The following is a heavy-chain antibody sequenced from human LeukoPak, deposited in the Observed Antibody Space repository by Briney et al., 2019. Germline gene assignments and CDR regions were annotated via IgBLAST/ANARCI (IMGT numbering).Heavy chain of an antibody. D-gene: IGHD3-3*01. V-gene: IGHV4-59*08. CDR2: IYYSGST. Sequence: SETLSLTCTVSGGSISSYYWSWIRQPPGKGLEWIGYIYYSGSTNYNPSLKSRVAISVDTSKNQFSLKLSSVTAADTAVYYCASRTTIFGAVINYYYYGMDVWGQGTTVTVSS. J-gene: IGHJ6*02. CDR3: ASRTTIFGAVINYYYYGMDV. CDR1: GGSISSYY.